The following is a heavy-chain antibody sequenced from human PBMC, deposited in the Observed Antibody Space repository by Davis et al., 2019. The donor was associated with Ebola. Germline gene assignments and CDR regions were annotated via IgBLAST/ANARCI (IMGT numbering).Heavy chain of an antibody. J-gene: IGHJ5*02. V-gene: IGHV3-74*01. CDR1: GFTFSSYW. CDR3: TRRNYDFWSGYYYNWFDP. D-gene: IGHD3-3*01. CDR2: INSDGSST. Sequence: GESLKISCAASGFTFSSYWMHWVRQAPGKGLVWVSRINSDGSSTSYADSVKGRFTISRDNAKNTLYLQMNSLRAEDTAVYYCTRRNYDFWSGYYYNWFDPWGQGTLVTVSS.